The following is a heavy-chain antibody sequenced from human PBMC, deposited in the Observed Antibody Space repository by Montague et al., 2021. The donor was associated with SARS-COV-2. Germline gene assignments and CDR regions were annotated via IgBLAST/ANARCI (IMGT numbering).Heavy chain of an antibody. D-gene: IGHD2/OR15-2a*01. J-gene: IGHJ4*02. Sequence: TLSLTCTVSGDSITSDVSYWSWIRQPAGKGLEWIGRIYTTGSTNYNPSIKSRLTISLDTSKNQLSLKLSSVTAADTAVSYCARADFRWDFDCWGQGTLVTVSS. CDR3: ARADFRWDFDC. CDR1: GDSITSDVSY. CDR2: IYTTGST. V-gene: IGHV4-61*02.